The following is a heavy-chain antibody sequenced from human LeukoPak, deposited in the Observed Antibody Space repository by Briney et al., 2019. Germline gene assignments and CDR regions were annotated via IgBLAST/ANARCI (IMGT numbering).Heavy chain of an antibody. Sequence: GGSLRLSCTASGFRFDGFAMHWVRQAPGKGLEWVSSLSWNSGTKLYADSVKGRFTISRDNAKNSLYLQMNGLTPADAALYYCAKGTLSYYSNSGGYHEPYYFDSWGQGTLVTVSS. J-gene: IGHJ4*02. D-gene: IGHD3-22*01. CDR2: LSWNSGTK. CDR1: GFRFDGFA. V-gene: IGHV3-9*01. CDR3: AKGTLSYYSNSGGYHEPYYFDS.